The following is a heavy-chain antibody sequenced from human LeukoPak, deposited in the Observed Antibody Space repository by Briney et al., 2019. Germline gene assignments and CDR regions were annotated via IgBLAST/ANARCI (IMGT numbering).Heavy chain of an antibody. CDR2: IYYSGST. CDR3: ARHPVRIAVAGNVDC. V-gene: IGHV4-39*01. CDR1: GGSISSSSYY. Sequence: SETLSLTCTVSGGSISSSSYYWGWIRQPPGKGLEWIGSIYYSGSTYYNPSLKSRVTISVDTSKNQFSLKLSSVTAADTAVYYCARHPVRIAVAGNVDCWGQGTLVTVSS. D-gene: IGHD6-19*01. J-gene: IGHJ4*02.